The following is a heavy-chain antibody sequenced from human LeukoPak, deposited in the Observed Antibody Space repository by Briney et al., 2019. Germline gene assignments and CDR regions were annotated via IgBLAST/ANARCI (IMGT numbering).Heavy chain of an antibody. CDR2: IKQDGSEK. D-gene: IGHD6-25*01. Sequence: QPGGSLRLSCAASGFTFSSYWMSWVRQAPGKGLEWVANIKQDGSEKYYVDSVKGRFTISRDNAKNSLYLQMNSLRAEDTAVYYCARVGPRGIWIAAWSLFDYWGQGTLATVSS. V-gene: IGHV3-7*01. CDR1: GFTFSSYW. J-gene: IGHJ4*02. CDR3: ARVGPRGIWIAAWSLFDY.